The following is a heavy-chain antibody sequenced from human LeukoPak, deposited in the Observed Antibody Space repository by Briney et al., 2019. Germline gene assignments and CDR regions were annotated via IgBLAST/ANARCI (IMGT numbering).Heavy chain of an antibody. CDR2: IRSKANSYAT. Sequence: GGSLRLSCAASGFTFSGSAMHWVRQASGKGLEWVGRIRSKANSYATAYVASVKGRFTISRDDSKNTAYLQMNSLKTEDTAVYYCTTHCSGGSCYSHYYYYMDVWGKGTTVTVSS. CDR1: GFTFSGSA. D-gene: IGHD2-15*01. V-gene: IGHV3-73*01. J-gene: IGHJ6*03. CDR3: TTHCSGGSCYSHYYYYMDV.